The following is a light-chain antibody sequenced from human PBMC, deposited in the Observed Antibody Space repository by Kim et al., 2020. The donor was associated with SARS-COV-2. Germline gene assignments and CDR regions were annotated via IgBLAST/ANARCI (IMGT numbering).Light chain of an antibody. CDR3: QVWDSSSDHRV. J-gene: IGLJ3*02. V-gene: IGLV3-21*04. CDR2: YDS. CDR1: NIGSKS. Sequence: APGKAARTTCGGNNIGSKSVHWYQQKPGQAPVLVMYYDSDRPPGIPERLSGSNSGNTATLTISRVEAGDEADYYCQVWDSSSDHRVFGGGTQLTVL.